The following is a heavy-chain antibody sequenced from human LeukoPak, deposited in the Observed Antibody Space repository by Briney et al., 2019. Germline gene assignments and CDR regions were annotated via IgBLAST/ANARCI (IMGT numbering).Heavy chain of an antibody. CDR2: IYTSGST. D-gene: IGHD3-16*02. Sequence: TSETLSLTCTVSGGSISSYYWSWIRQPAGKGLEWIGRIYTSGSTNYNPSLKSRVTMSVDTSKNQFSLKLGSVTAADTAVYYCARDLHYDYVWGSYRLIDYWGQGTLVTVSS. J-gene: IGHJ4*02. CDR3: ARDLHYDYVWGSYRLIDY. CDR1: GGSISSYY. V-gene: IGHV4-4*07.